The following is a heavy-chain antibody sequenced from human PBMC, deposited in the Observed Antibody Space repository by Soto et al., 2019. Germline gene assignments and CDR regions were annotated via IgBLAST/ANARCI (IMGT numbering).Heavy chain of an antibody. Sequence: PSETLSLTCTVSGGSVSSGSYYWSWIRQPPGKGLEWIGHIYYSGSTNYNPSLKSRVTISVDTSKNQFSLKLSSVTAADTAVYYCATLPQYAILTGYYRWRDYWGQGTLVTVSS. CDR3: ATLPQYAILTGYYRWRDY. CDR2: IYYSGST. V-gene: IGHV4-61*01. D-gene: IGHD3-9*01. CDR1: GGSVSSGSYY. J-gene: IGHJ4*02.